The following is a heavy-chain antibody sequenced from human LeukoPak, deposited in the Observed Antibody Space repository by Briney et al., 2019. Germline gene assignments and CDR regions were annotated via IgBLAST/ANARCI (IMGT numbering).Heavy chain of an antibody. CDR2: INPSGGST. J-gene: IGHJ3*02. D-gene: IGHD4-17*01. Sequence: ASVKVSCKASGYTFITYGISWVRQAPGQGLEWMGIINPSGGSTSYAQKFQGRVTMTRDTSTSTVYMELSSLRSEDTAVYYCAREPRLRPKAFDIWGQGTMVTVSS. CDR3: AREPRLRPKAFDI. V-gene: IGHV1-46*01. CDR1: GYTFITYG.